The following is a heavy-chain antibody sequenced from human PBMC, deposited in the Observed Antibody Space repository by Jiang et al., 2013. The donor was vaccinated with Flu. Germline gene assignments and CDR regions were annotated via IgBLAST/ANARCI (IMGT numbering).Heavy chain of an antibody. J-gene: IGHJ4*02. D-gene: IGHD3-10*01. CDR3: ATNSGEPGFGELPPWLH. CDR1: GASLSRVGYY. V-gene: IGHV4-31*03. Sequence: PGLVKPSQTLSLSCTVSGASLSRVGYYWTWIRQHPGKGLEWIGYIYYSGATYYNPSLKSRVTISLDTSKNQFSLKLTSATAADTAVYFCATNSGEPGFGELPPWLHWGQGTLVTVSS. CDR2: IYYSGAT.